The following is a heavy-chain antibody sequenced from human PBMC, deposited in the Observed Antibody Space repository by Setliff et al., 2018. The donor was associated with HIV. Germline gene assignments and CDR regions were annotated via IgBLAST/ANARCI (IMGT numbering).Heavy chain of an antibody. CDR1: GFTFSDYP. CDR3: ATDLHWAFDY. D-gene: IGHD7-27*01. V-gene: IGHV3-48*01. Sequence: GGSLRLSCAASGFTFSDYPMNWVRQAPGKGLEWVSHIYPDSNNIDYTDSVKGRFTISRDNAKNSLYLQMNSLRAEDAAVYYCATDLHWAFDYWGQGSQVTVSS. CDR2: IYPDSNNI. J-gene: IGHJ4*02.